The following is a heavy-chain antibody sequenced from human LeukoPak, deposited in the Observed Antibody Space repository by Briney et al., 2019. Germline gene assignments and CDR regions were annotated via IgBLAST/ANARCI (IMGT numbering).Heavy chain of an antibody. J-gene: IGHJ3*02. V-gene: IGHV4-30-2*01. CDR1: GGSISSGGYY. CDR3: ARDIFRSRDAFDI. CDR2: IYHSGST. D-gene: IGHD2/OR15-2a*01. Sequence: SQTLSLTCTVSGGSISSGGYYWSWIRQPPGKGLEWIGYIYHSGSTDYNPSLKSRVTISVDRSKNQFSLKLSSVTAADTAVYYCARDIFRSRDAFDIWGQGTMVTVSS.